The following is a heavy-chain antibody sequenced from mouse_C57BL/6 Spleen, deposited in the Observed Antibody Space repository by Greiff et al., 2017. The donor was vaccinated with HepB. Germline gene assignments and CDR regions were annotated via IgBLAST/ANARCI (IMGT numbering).Heavy chain of an antibody. D-gene: IGHD4-1*01. CDR3: AIEGQAGTNYAMDY. CDR2: ISSGGSYT. Sequence: EVKLVESGGDLVKPGGSLKLSCAASGFTFSSYGMSWVRQTPDKRLEWVATISSGGSYTYYPDSVKGRFTISRDNAKNTLYLQMSSLKSEDTAMYYCAIEGQAGTNYAMDYWGQGTSVTVSS. J-gene: IGHJ4*01. V-gene: IGHV5-6*01. CDR1: GFTFSSYG.